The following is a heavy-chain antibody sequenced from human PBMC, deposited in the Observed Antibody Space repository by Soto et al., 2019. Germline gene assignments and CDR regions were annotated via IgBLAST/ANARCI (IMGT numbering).Heavy chain of an antibody. CDR2: IYYSGST. D-gene: IGHD3-9*01. J-gene: IGHJ4*02. CDR3: ARAILRDFDWSPSYFDY. Sequence: SETLSLTCTVSGGSISSYYWSWIRQPPGKGLEWIGYIYYSGSTNYNPSLKSRVTISVDTSKNQFSLKLSSVTAADTAVYYCARAILRDFDWSPSYFDYWGQGTLVTVSS. V-gene: IGHV4-59*01. CDR1: GGSISSYY.